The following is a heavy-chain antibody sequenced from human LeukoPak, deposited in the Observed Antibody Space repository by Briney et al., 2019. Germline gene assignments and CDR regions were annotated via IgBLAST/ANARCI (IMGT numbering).Heavy chain of an antibody. V-gene: IGHV1-46*01. CDR3: ARSYSGSYYAESGVDY. Sequence: ASVKVSCKASGYTXINYYMHWVRQAPGQGLEWMGIINPSGGSTRYAQKFQGRVTMTRDTSTSTVYMELSSLRSEDTAVYYCARSYSGSYYAESGVDYWGQGTLVTVSS. J-gene: IGHJ4*02. CDR1: GYTXINYY. D-gene: IGHD1-26*01. CDR2: INPSGGST.